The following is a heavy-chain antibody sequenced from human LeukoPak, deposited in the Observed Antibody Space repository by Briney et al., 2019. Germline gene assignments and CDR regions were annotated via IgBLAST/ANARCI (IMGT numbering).Heavy chain of an antibody. D-gene: IGHD3-22*01. CDR2: IYYSGST. J-gene: IGHJ3*02. Sequence: SETLSLTCTVSGGSISTYYWSWIRQPPGKGLEWIGYIYYSGSTNYNPSLKSRVTISVDTSKKQFSLKLSSVTAAYTAVYYCAREYYYDSSGYYPPHAFDIWGQGTMVTVSS. V-gene: IGHV4-59*01. CDR1: GGSISTYY. CDR3: AREYYYDSSGYYPPHAFDI.